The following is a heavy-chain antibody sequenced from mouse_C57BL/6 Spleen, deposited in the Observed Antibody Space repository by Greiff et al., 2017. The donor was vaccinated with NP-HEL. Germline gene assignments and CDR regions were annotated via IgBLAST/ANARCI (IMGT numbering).Heavy chain of an antibody. Sequence: EVQLVESGGGLVKPGGSLKLSCAASGFTFSDYGMHWVRQAPEKGLEWVAYISSGSSTIYYADTVKGRFTISRDNAKNTLFLQMTSLRSEDTAMYYCARGGYYGSSPYWCFDVWGTGTTVTVSS. J-gene: IGHJ1*03. CDR1: GFTFSDYG. D-gene: IGHD1-1*01. V-gene: IGHV5-17*01. CDR3: ARGGYYGSSPYWCFDV. CDR2: ISSGSSTI.